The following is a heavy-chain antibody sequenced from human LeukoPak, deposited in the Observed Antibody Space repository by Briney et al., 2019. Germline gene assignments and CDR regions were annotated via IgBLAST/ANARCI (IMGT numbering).Heavy chain of an antibody. CDR3: ARDYR. Sequence: KPGGSLRLSCAASGFTFSTYSMNWIRQAPGKGLEWVSSISSSSSSMYYADSVKGRFTISRDNAKNSVYLHMDSLRAEDTAVYYCARDYRWGQGTLVTVSS. V-gene: IGHV3-21*04. J-gene: IGHJ4*02. CDR1: GFTFSTYS. CDR2: ISSSSSSM.